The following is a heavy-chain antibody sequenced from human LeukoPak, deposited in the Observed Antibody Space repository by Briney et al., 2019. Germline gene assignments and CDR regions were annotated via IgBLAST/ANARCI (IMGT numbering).Heavy chain of an antibody. V-gene: IGHV3-53*01. D-gene: IGHD3/OR15-3a*01. CDR1: GFSVSTSY. J-gene: IGHJ4*02. Sequence: PGGSLRPSCAASGFSVSTSYINWVRQAPGKGLEWVSVIYSDGSTKYADSVKARFTISRDNSKNTVYLQMKSLRVEDTAVYYCARGTLDNWGQGTLVTVSS. CDR2: IYSDGST. CDR3: ARGTLDN.